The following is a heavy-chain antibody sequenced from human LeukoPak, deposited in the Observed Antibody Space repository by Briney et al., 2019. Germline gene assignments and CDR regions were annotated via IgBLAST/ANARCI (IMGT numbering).Heavy chain of an antibody. CDR1: GFTFSSNY. Sequence: GGSLRLSCAASGFTFSSNYMSWVRQAPGKGLEWVSVIYSGGSTYYADSVKGRFTISRDNSKNTLYLQMNSLRAEDTAVYYCARVRDDYGDSRAFDYWGQGTLVTVSS. V-gene: IGHV3-66*01. CDR2: IYSGGST. CDR3: ARVRDDYGDSRAFDY. D-gene: IGHD4-17*01. J-gene: IGHJ4*02.